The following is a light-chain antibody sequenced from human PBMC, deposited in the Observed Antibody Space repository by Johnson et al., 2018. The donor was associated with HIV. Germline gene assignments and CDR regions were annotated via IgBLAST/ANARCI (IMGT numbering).Light chain of an antibody. CDR3: GTWDSSLSAPYYV. J-gene: IGLJ1*01. CDR1: SSNIGNNY. V-gene: IGLV1-51*01. CDR2: DNN. Sequence: QSVLTQPPPLSAAPGQKVTISCSGNSSNIGNNYVSWFQHLPGTAPKLVIYDNNKRPSGIPDRFSASKSGTSATLVITGLQTGDEAGYYCGTWDSSLSAPYYVFGTGTTVTVL.